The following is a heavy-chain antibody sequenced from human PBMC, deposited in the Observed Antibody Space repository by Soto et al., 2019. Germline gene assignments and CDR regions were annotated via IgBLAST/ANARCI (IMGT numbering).Heavy chain of an antibody. Sequence: QVQLQESGPGLVKPSQTLSLTCTVSGGSIRSGDNYWSWIRQPPGKGLEWIGYIYYSGSTDYNPSLQSRVTISVDTSKNQFSLRLTSVTAADTAVYYCARVGRIPVWGQGTLVTVSS. J-gene: IGHJ4*02. CDR1: GGSIRSGDNY. D-gene: IGHD5-18*01. CDR3: ARVGRIPV. V-gene: IGHV4-30-4*01. CDR2: IYYSGST.